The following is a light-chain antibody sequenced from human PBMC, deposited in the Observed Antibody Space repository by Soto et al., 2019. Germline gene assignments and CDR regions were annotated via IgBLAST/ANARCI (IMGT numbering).Light chain of an antibody. CDR1: QTITTY. CDR2: GAS. Sequence: DIQMTQSPSSLSASVGDRVTITCRASQTITTYLIWYQQKPGKAPKLLIYGASSLQSGVPSRFAGSGSGTDFTLTISSLQPEDFATYHCQQSHSTPWTFGQGTNVDIK. J-gene: IGKJ1*01. V-gene: IGKV1-39*01. CDR3: QQSHSTPWT.